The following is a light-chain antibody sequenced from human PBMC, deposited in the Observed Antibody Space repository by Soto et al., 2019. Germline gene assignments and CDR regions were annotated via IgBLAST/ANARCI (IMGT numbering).Light chain of an antibody. CDR2: SNS. CDR1: SSNIGVNT. Sequence: QAVVTQPPSASGTPGQRVTISCSGSSSNIGVNTVNWYQQLPGTAPKLLIYSNSQRPSGVPDRFSGSKSGTSASLAISGLQSEDEADYYCAPWDDSLNGVVFGGGTQLTVL. J-gene: IGLJ2*01. CDR3: APWDDSLNGVV. V-gene: IGLV1-44*01.